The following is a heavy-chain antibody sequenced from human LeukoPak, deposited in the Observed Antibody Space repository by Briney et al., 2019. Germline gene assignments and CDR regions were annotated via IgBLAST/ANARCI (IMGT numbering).Heavy chain of an antibody. V-gene: IGHV4-39*01. Sequence: SETLSLTCTVSGGSISSSSYYWGWIRQPPGKGLEWIGSIYYSGSTYYNPSLKSRVTISVDTSKNQFSLKLSSVTAADTAVYYCARAPQPMIVVVITNELYYFDYWGQGTLVTVSS. CDR3: ARAPQPMIVVVITNELYYFDY. CDR2: IYYSGST. J-gene: IGHJ4*02. D-gene: IGHD3-22*01. CDR1: GGSISSSSYY.